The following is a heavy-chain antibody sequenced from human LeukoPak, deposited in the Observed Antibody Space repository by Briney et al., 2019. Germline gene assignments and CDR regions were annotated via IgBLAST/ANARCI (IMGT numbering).Heavy chain of an antibody. J-gene: IGHJ4*02. D-gene: IGHD6-13*01. CDR3: AKVSSSYDY. CDR1: GFSFSSYS. Sequence: KPGGSLRLSCAASGFSFSSYSMYWVRQAPGEGLEWVSSISSSSSYIYYADSVKGRFTISRDNAKISLYKQMNSQRAEDTCVYYCAKVSSSYDYWGQGTLVTVSS. CDR2: ISSSSSYI. V-gene: IGHV3-21*01.